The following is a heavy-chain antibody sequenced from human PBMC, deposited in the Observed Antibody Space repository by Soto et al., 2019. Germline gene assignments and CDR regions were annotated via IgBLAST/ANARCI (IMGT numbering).Heavy chain of an antibody. Sequence: EVNLLESGGGLVQPGESLRISCVGSGFTFKNYAMTWVRQAPGQGLEWVSGTTGSGANKHYADTVRGRFTISRDNSKKTWYLEMRSLRVEDTAVYYCAKAGDAGEDGPAEYFQHWGQGTLVTVSS. CDR1: GFTFKNYA. V-gene: IGHV3-23*01. D-gene: IGHD4-17*01. J-gene: IGHJ1*01. CDR3: AKAGDAGEDGPAEYFQH. CDR2: TTGSGANK.